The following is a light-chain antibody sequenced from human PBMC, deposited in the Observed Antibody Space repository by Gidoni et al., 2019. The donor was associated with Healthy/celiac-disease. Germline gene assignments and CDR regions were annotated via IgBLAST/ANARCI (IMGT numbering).Light chain of an antibody. CDR1: QSVLYSSNNKNY. J-gene: IGKJ2*01. CDR3: QQYYSTPMYT. V-gene: IGKV4-1*01. Sequence: DIVMTQSPDSLAVSLGERATINCKSSQSVLYSSNNKNYLAWYQQKPGQPPKLLIYWASTRESGVPDRVSGSGSGTDFTLTISRLQAEDVAVYYCQQYYSTPMYTFGQGTKLEIK. CDR2: WAS.